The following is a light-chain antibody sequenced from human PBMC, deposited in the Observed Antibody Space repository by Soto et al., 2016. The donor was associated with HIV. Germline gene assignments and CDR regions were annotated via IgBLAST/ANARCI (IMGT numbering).Light chain of an antibody. CDR2: GKN. V-gene: IGLV3-19*01. Sequence: SSELTQDPAVSVALGQTVRITCQGDSLRRYYASWYQQKPGQAPVLVIYGKNNRPSGNPDRFSGSSSGNTASLTITGAQAEDEADYYCNSRDNSGNHYVFGTGTKVTVL. CDR3: NSRDNSGNHYV. J-gene: IGLJ1*01. CDR1: SLRRYY.